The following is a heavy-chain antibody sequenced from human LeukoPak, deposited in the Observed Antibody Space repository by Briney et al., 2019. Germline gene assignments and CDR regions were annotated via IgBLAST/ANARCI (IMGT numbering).Heavy chain of an antibody. CDR3: TTGLGSPYYYDTSGQDY. J-gene: IGHJ4*02. V-gene: IGHV3-15*01. CDR1: GFTFSNAW. Sequence: GGSLRLSCAASGFTFSNAWMSWVRQAPGKGLEWVGHIKSNTDGGTTDYAAPVNGRFTISRDDSKHTLYLQMNSLKTEDAAVYYCTTGLGSPYYYDTSGQDYWGQGTLVTVSS. CDR2: IKSNTDGGTT. D-gene: IGHD3-22*01.